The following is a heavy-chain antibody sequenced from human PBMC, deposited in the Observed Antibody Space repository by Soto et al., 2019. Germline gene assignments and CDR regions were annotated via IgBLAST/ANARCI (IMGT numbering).Heavy chain of an antibody. V-gene: IGHV3-23*01. Sequence: EVQLLESGGGLVQPGGSLRLSCAASGFTFSSYAMSWVRQAPGKGLEWVSAISGSGGSTYYADSVKGRFTISRDNSKNTLYLQMNSLRDEDTAVYYCAKDRAVTMVRGVPFDPWGQGTLVTVSS. J-gene: IGHJ5*02. CDR3: AKDRAVTMVRGVPFDP. CDR1: GFTFSSYA. D-gene: IGHD3-10*01. CDR2: ISGSGGST.